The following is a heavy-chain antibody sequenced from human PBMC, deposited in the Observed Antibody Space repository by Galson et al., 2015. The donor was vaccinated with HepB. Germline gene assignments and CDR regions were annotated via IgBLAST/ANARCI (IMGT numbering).Heavy chain of an antibody. J-gene: IGHJ6*02. CDR2: IWYHGSNK. CDR1: GFTFSNYA. Sequence: SLRLSCAVSGFTFSNYAMHWVRQAPGKGLEWVAIIWYHGSNKFYADSVKGRFTISRDNSKNTLYLHMNSVRGEDTALYYCAREKMVRGINQVHYYYGMDVWGQGTAVTVSS. CDR3: AREKMVRGINQVHYYYGMDV. V-gene: IGHV3-33*01. D-gene: IGHD3-10*01.